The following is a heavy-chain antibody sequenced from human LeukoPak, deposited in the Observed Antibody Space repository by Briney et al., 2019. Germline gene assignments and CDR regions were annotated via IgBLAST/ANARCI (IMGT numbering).Heavy chain of an antibody. CDR1: GYTFTSYY. CDR2: VNPNSGTT. D-gene: IGHD6-19*01. J-gene: IGHJ2*01. CDR3: ARPYYSSGFFEGDWYFDL. V-gene: IGHV1-8*02. Sequence: ASVKVSCKGSGYTFTSYYINWVRQAPGQGLEWMGWVNPNSGTTAYAQKFQGRVTMTRNTSINTAYMELSSLGSEDTAVYFCARPYYSSGFFEGDWYFDLWGRGTLVTVSS.